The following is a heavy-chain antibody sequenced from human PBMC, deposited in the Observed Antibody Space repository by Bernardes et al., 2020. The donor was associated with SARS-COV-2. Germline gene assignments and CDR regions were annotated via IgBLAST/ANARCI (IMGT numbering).Heavy chain of an antibody. V-gene: IGHV1-18*01. D-gene: IGHD4-17*01. CDR3: ARDRPFSDYGEHGTSWYFDL. J-gene: IGHJ2*01. CDR2: ISAYNGNT. Sequence: ASVKVSCKASGYTFTSYGISWVRQAPGQGLEWMGWISAYNGNTNYAQKLQGRVTMTTDTSTSTAYMELRSLRSDDTAVYSCARDRPFSDYGEHGTSWYFDLWGRGTLVTVSS. CDR1: GYTFTSYG.